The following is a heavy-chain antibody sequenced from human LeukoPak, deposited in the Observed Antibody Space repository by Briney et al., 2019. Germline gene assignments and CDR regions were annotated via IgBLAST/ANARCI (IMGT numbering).Heavy chain of an antibody. CDR2: IWYDGSNK. J-gene: IGHJ6*04. Sequence: PGRSLRLSCAASGFTLSSYGMHWVRQAPGKGLEWVALIWYDGSNKYYTDSVKGRFTISRDNSKNTLYLQMNSLRAEDTAVYYCARACSGGSCYPAGDYYYYGMDVWGKGTTVTVSS. V-gene: IGHV3-33*01. CDR3: ARACSGGSCYPAGDYYYYGMDV. CDR1: GFTLSSYG. D-gene: IGHD2-15*01.